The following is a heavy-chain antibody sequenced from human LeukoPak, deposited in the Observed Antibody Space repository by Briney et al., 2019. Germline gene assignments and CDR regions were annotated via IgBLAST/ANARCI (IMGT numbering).Heavy chain of an antibody. D-gene: IGHD3-10*01. CDR2: IYPADSDT. CDR3: ARLRKGWFGDLSFDY. CDR1: GSYFTNYW. V-gene: IGHV5-51*01. J-gene: IGHJ4*02. Sequence: GESLKISCEASGSYFTNYWIGWVRQRPGKGLEWMGIIYPADSDTKYSPSLQGQVTISADKSISTAYLQWSSLKASDTAMYYCARLRKGWFGDLSFDYWGQGTTLTVSS.